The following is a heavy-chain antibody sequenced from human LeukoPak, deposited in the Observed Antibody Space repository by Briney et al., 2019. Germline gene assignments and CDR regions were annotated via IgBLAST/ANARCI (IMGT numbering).Heavy chain of an antibody. J-gene: IGHJ5*01. CDR1: GFTFSSYA. CDR3: ARELNSGWFDY. CDR2: ISYDGSNK. V-gene: IGHV3-30-3*01. Sequence: PGGSLRLSCAASGFTFSSYAMHWVRQAPGKGLEWVAVISYDGSNKYYADSVKGRFTISRDNSKNTLYLQMNSLRAEDTAIYSCARELNSGWFDYWGQGTLVTVSS. D-gene: IGHD6-19*01.